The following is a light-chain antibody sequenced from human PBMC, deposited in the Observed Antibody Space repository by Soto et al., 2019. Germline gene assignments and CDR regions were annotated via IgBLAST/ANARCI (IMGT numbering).Light chain of an antibody. J-gene: IGKJ3*01. CDR1: RGISNY. Sequence: DIQMTQSPSSLSASVGDRVTITCRASRGISNYLAWYQQKPGKVPKLLIYAASTLQSGVPSRFSGSGSGTDFTLTISNLQPEDVATYYCQKYNSAPAITFGPGTKVDIK. CDR2: AAS. CDR3: QKYNSAPAIT. V-gene: IGKV1-27*01.